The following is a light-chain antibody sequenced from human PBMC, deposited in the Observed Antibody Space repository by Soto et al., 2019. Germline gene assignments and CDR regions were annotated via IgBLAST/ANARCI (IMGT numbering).Light chain of an antibody. CDR2: GAS. CDR3: QQYGSSPRA. CDR1: QGVSISF. V-gene: IGKV3-20*01. Sequence: EIVLTQSPGTLSLSQGERATLSCRASQGVSISFLTWYQHKPGQAPRLLIYGASISATGIPARFSGSGSGTAFTLTISRLEPEDVAVYYCQQYGSSPRAFGGGTKVEIK. J-gene: IGKJ4*02.